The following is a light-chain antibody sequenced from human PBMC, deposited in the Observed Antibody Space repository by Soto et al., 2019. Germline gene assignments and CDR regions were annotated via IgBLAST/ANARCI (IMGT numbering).Light chain of an antibody. J-gene: IGLJ1*01. Sequence: QSVLTQPPSVSAAPGQKVTISCSGSSSNIADNYVSWYQQLPGTAPKLLIYDNNKRPSGIPDRFSASKSGTSATLGITGLQAGDEADYYCGAWDSSLSVYVFGPGTKVTVL. V-gene: IGLV1-51*01. CDR1: SSNIADNY. CDR3: GAWDSSLSVYV. CDR2: DNN.